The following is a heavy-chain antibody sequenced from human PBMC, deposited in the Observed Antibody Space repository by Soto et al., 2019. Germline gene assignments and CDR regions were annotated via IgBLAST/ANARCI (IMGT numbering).Heavy chain of an antibody. D-gene: IGHD3-16*01. CDR1: GDSVSSNSAA. CDR2: TYYRSKWYN. Sequence: QTLSLTCAISGDSVSSNSAAWNWIRQSPSRGLEWLGRTYYRSKWYNDYAVSVKSRITINPDTSKNQFSLQLNSVTPEGTAVYYCARDKAAEAQRGRYYYYYGMDVWGPGTSVTVSS. V-gene: IGHV6-1*01. J-gene: IGHJ6*02. CDR3: ARDKAAEAQRGRYYYYYGMDV.